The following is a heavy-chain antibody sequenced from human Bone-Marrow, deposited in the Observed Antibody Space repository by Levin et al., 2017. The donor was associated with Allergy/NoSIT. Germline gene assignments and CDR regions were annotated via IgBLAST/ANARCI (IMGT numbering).Heavy chain of an antibody. D-gene: IGHD1-20*01. CDR3: VRYITGNHVDY. Sequence: PSETLSLTCVVSGGSMTSGGYSWGWIRQPTGKGLDWIGYMYRSGATAYNPSLNSRASISVDTSENQVFLNLNSVTAADTAVYFCVRYITGNHVDYWGQGILVTVSS. CDR2: MYRSGAT. CDR1: GGSMTSGGYS. V-gene: IGHV4-30-2*01. J-gene: IGHJ4*02.